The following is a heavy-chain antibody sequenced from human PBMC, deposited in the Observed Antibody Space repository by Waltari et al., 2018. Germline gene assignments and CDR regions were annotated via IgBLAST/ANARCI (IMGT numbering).Heavy chain of an antibody. CDR3: ARETAREYPFDY. CDR1: GFTFSSYA. V-gene: IGHV3-30-3*01. J-gene: IGHJ4*02. Sequence: QVQLVESGGGVVQPGRSLRLSCAASGFTFSSYAMHWVRQAPGKGLEWVAVISYDGSNKYYADSVKGRFTISRDNSKNTLYLQMNSLRAEDTAVYYCARETAREYPFDYWGQGTLVTVSS. CDR2: ISYDGSNK.